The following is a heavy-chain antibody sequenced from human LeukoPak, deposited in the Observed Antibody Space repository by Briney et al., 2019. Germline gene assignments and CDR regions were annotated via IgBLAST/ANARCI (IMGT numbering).Heavy chain of an antibody. CDR1: GDSIGTYY. Sequence: SETLSLTCTVSGDSIGTYYWSWIRQPPGKGLEWIGYIYYSGSTNYNPSLKSRVTISVDTSKNQFSLKLSSVTAADTAVYYCARWYYDSSGFDYWGQGTLVTVSS. J-gene: IGHJ4*02. D-gene: IGHD3-22*01. CDR3: ARWYYDSSGFDY. V-gene: IGHV4-59*01. CDR2: IYYSGST.